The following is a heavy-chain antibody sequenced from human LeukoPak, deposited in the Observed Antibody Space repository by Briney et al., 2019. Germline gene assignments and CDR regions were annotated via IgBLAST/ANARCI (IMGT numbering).Heavy chain of an antibody. Sequence: SQTLSLTCTVSGGSLSSGGYYWSWIRQHPGKGLEWIGYIYYSGSTYYNPSLKSRVTISVDTSKNQFSLKLSSVTAADTAVYYCARGGSGEGLRSWAYYYYGMDVWGQGTTVTVSS. CDR1: GGSLSSGGYY. J-gene: IGHJ6*02. V-gene: IGHV4-31*03. D-gene: IGHD5-12*01. CDR3: ARGGSGEGLRSWAYYYYGMDV. CDR2: IYYSGST.